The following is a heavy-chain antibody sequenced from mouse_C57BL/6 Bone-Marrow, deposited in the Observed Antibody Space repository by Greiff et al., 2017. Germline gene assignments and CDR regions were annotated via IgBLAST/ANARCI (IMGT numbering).Heavy chain of an antibody. D-gene: IGHD1-1*01. J-gene: IGHJ2*01. V-gene: IGHV5-4*03. Sequence: EVKLMESGGGLVKPGGSLKLSCAASGFTFSSYAMSWVRQTPEKRLEWVATISDGGSYTYYPDNVKGRFTISRDNAKNNLYLQMSQLKSEDTAMYYCARVALFIGLPYYFDYGGQGTTLTVSS. CDR3: ARVALFIGLPYYFDY. CDR2: ISDGGSYT. CDR1: GFTFSSYA.